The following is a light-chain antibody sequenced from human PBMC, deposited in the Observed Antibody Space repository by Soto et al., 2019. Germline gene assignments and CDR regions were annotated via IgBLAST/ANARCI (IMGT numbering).Light chain of an antibody. J-gene: IGKJ3*01. CDR3: QQYVRSPYT. CDR2: GAS. CDR1: QSISSTY. Sequence: EIVLTQSPGSLSLSPGERATLSCRASQSISSTYIAWYQQKRGQAPRLLIFGASSRATGIPDRFSGRWSGPAFSLNISSLEPEDSAVYFCQQYVRSPYTFGPGTKVDIK. V-gene: IGKV3-20*01.